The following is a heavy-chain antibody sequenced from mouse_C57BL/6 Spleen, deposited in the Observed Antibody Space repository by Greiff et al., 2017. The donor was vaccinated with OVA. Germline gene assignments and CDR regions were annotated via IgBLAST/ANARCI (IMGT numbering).Heavy chain of an antibody. D-gene: IGHD1-1*01. Sequence: DVKLVESGGGLVQPGGSLKLSCAASGFTFSDYYMYWVRQTPEKRLEWVAYISNGGGSTYYPDTVKGRFTISRDNAKNTLYLQMSRLKSEDTAMYYCARSWGSSHLDYWGQGTTLTVSS. V-gene: IGHV5-12*01. CDR3: ARSWGSSHLDY. CDR2: ISNGGGST. CDR1: GFTFSDYY. J-gene: IGHJ2*01.